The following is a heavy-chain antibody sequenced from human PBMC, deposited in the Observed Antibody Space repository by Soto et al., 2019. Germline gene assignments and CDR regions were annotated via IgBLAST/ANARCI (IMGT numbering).Heavy chain of an antibody. V-gene: IGHV4-30-4*01. J-gene: IGHJ6*02. CDR1: GGSISSGDYY. Sequence: SETLSLTCTVSGGSISSGDYYWSWLRQPPGKGLEWIGYIYYSGSTYYNPAHKSRVTISVDTSKNQFSLKLSSVTAADTAVYYCARARAHCSSTSCSRMDVWGQGTTVTVSS. CDR2: IYYSGST. D-gene: IGHD2-2*01. CDR3: ARARAHCSSTSCSRMDV.